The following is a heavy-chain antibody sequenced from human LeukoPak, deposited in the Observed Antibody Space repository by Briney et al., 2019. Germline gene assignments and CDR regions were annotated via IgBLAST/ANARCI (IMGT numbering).Heavy chain of an antibody. D-gene: IGHD5-18*01. V-gene: IGHV4-39*07. Sequence: SETLSLTCTVSGGSISSSSYYWGWIRQPPWKGLEWIGSIYYSGSTYYNPSLKSRVTISVDTSKNQFSLKLSSVTAADTAVYYCASGPPSKLYSYGPRNDALDYWGQGTLVTASS. CDR1: GGSISSSSYY. CDR3: ASGPPSKLYSYGPRNDALDY. CDR2: IYYSGST. J-gene: IGHJ4*02.